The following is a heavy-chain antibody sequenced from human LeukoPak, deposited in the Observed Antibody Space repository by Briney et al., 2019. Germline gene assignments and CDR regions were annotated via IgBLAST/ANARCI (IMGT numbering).Heavy chain of an antibody. J-gene: IGHJ4*02. CDR1: GFTFDDHG. CDR2: INWNGGST. V-gene: IGHV3-20*04. CDR3: ARATKPRGYSYGYEDY. D-gene: IGHD5-18*01. Sequence: GGSLRLSCAASGFTFDDHGMSWVRQAPGKGLEWVSGINWNGGSTGYADSVKGRFTISRDNAKNSLYLQMDSLRAEDTALYYCARATKPRGYSYGYEDYWGQGTLVTVSS.